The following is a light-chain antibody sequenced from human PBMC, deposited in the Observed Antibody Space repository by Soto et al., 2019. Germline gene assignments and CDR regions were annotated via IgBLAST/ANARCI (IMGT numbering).Light chain of an antibody. CDR2: WAS. CDR3: QQSYVTPQT. V-gene: IGKV4-1*01. CDR1: PSVGYSSNNKNY. Sequence: DIVMTQSPDSLAVSLVARATINCKSSPSVGYSSNNKNYLAWYPQKPGQPPKLLIHWASTRQSGVHDRISGNGSAKDFALTNRSLQAEDVAVYYCQQSYVTPQTFGQVTKVAIK. J-gene: IGKJ1*01.